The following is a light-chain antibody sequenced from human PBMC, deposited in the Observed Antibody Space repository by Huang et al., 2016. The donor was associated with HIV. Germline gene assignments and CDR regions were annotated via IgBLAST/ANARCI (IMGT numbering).Light chain of an antibody. CDR3: MQALQTPYI. CDR2: LGS. V-gene: IGKV2-28*01. Sequence: IVMTQPPLSLPVTPGEPASISCRSSQSLLHNNGYNYLDWYLQKPGQSPQLLIYLGSNRASGVPDRFSGSGSGTNFTLKISRVEAEDVGVYYCMQALQTPYIFGQGTKLEIK. J-gene: IGKJ2*01. CDR1: QSLLHNNGYNY.